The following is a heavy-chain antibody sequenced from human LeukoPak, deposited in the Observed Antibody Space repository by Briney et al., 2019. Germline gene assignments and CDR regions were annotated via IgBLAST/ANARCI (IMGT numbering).Heavy chain of an antibody. CDR2: INPKSGGT. CDR3: ARDPSHYYYLDV. Sequence: GASVKVSCKASGYTFTAYYLHFVRQAPGQGLEWMGWINPKSGGTKYAQKFQGRFTMTRDTSISTIYMELSRLRSDDSAIYYCARDPSHYYYLDVWGKGTTVTVYS. J-gene: IGHJ6*03. D-gene: IGHD3-9*01. V-gene: IGHV1-2*02. CDR1: GYTFTAYY.